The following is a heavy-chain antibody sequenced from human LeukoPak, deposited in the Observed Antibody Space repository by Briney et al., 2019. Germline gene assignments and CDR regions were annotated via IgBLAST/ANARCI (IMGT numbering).Heavy chain of an antibody. V-gene: IGHV1-69*06. CDR3: ARGAYSGYTYFDY. CDR2: IIPIFGTA. Sequence: ASVKVSCKASGGTFSSYAISWVRQAPGQGLEWMGGIIPIFGTANYAQKFQGRVTITADKSTSTAYMELSSLRSEDTAVYYCARGAYSGYTYFDYWGQGTLVTVSS. D-gene: IGHD5-12*01. CDR1: GGTFSSYA. J-gene: IGHJ4*02.